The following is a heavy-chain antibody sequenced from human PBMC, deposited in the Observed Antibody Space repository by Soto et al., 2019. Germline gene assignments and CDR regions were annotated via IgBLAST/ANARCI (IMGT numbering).Heavy chain of an antibody. CDR1: GGSISSYY. CDR2: IYYSGST. Sequence: KPSETLSLTCTVSGGSISSYYWSWIRQPPGKGLEWIGYIYYSGSTNYNPSLKSRVTISVDTSKNQFSLKLSSVTAADTAVYYCARRGRLNDAFDIWGQGTMVTVSS. J-gene: IGHJ3*02. D-gene: IGHD6-25*01. CDR3: ARRGRLNDAFDI. V-gene: IGHV4-59*01.